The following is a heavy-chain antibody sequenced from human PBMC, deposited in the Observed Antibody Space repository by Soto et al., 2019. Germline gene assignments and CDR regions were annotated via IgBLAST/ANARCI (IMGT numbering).Heavy chain of an antibody. CDR1: GYSFTNYW. D-gene: IGHD4-17*01. CDR3: ARRQSDYSYGMDV. V-gene: IGHV5-51*01. J-gene: IGHJ6*02. CDR2: IYPSDSDT. Sequence: GESLKISCKGSGYSFTNYWIGWVRQMPGKGLEWMGIIYPSDSDTRYSPSFQGQVTISADKSISTACLQWSSLKASDTAMYYCARRQSDYSYGMDVWGQGTTVTVSS.